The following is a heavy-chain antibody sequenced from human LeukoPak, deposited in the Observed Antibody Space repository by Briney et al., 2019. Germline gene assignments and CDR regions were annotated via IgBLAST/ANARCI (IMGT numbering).Heavy chain of an antibody. CDR1: GFTFSSYG. D-gene: IGHD6-13*01. Sequence: PGRSLRLSCATSGFTFSSYGMHWVRQAPGKGLEWVAIIWYDGSKTYYADSVKGRFTISRDNSKNTLYLQMNSLRAEDTAVYYCAKDPTSTRWYEKDLDWYFDLWGRGTLVTVSS. CDR2: IWYDGSKT. CDR3: AKDPTSTRWYEKDLDWYFDL. J-gene: IGHJ2*01. V-gene: IGHV3-33*06.